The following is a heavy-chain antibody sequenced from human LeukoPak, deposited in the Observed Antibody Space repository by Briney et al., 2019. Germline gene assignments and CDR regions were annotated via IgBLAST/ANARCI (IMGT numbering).Heavy chain of an antibody. CDR3: ARATPYSNYEYDY. CDR1: GFTLSSYT. V-gene: IGHV3-48*01. J-gene: IGHJ4*02. CDR2: ISSSSSTI. D-gene: IGHD4-11*01. Sequence: PGGSLRLSCAASGFTLSSYTMNWVRQAPGKGLEWVSYISSSSSTIYYADSVKGRFTISRDNAKNSLYLQMNSLRAEDTAVYYCARATPYSNYEYDYWGQGTLVTVSS.